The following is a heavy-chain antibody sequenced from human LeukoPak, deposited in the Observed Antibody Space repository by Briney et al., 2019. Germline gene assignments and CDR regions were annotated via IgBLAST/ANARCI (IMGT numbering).Heavy chain of an antibody. Sequence: SETLSLTCTVSGGSISSYYWSWIRQPPGKGLEWIGYIYYSGSTNYNPSLKSRVTISVDTSKNQFSLKLSSVTAADTAVYYCARDGSSSWFGHFDLWGRGTLVTVSS. CDR2: IYYSGST. CDR1: GGSISSYY. J-gene: IGHJ2*01. D-gene: IGHD6-13*01. V-gene: IGHV4-59*01. CDR3: ARDGSSSWFGHFDL.